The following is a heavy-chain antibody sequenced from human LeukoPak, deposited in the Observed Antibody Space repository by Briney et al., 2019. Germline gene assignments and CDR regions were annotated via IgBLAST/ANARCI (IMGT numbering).Heavy chain of an antibody. D-gene: IGHD6-19*01. Sequence: GGSLRLSCAASGFTFSSYAMSWVRQAPGKGLEWVSTIGGNGGSTYYADSVKARFTISRDNSKNTLYLQMNSLRAEDTAVYYCAKDIEEWLVKGGGCFDYWGQGTLVTVSS. CDR1: GFTFSSYA. J-gene: IGHJ4*02. CDR2: IGGNGGST. CDR3: AKDIEEWLVKGGGCFDY. V-gene: IGHV3-23*01.